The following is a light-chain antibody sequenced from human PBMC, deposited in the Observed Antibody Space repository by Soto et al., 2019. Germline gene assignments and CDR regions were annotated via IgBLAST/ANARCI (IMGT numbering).Light chain of an antibody. CDR1: QDIQTY. CDR3: QHLNNYPPFT. CDR2: GTF. J-gene: IGKJ3*01. Sequence: IQLTQSPSSLSASVGDRVSITCRASQDIQTYLAWYQQKRGEAPKLLISGTFTLQSGVPSRFNGSGSGTDFTLTISRLQPEDFATYYCQHLNNYPPFTFCPGTKVDLE. V-gene: IGKV1-9*01.